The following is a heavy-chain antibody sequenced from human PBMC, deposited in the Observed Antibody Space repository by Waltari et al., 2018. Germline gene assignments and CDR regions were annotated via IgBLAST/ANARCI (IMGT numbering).Heavy chain of an antibody. D-gene: IGHD3-3*01. CDR3: ARSGGGTTTFGVAE. V-gene: IGHV1-2*06. CDR2: INPNSGDT. CDR1: GYTFTDFF. Sequence: QVQLVQSGAEVKKSGASVKVSCKASGYTFTDFFILWVRQAPGQGLEWMGRINPNSGDTSYAQRFQGRVTMTGDTSITTAYMELTGLRSDDTAIYYCARSGGGTTTFGVAEWGQGSLVTVSS. J-gene: IGHJ4*02.